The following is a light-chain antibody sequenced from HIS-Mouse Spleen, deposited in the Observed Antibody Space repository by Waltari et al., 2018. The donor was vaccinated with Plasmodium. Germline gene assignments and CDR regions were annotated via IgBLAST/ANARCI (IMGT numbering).Light chain of an antibody. CDR1: ALPKQY. CDR3: QSADSSGTYRV. V-gene: IGLV3-25*03. CDR2: KDS. Sequence: SYELPQPPSVSVSPGQTARITCTGDALPKQYAYWYPQKPGQAPLLVIYKDSERPSGIPERFSGSSSGTTVTLTISGVQAEDEADYYCQSADSSGTYRVFGGGTKLTVL. J-gene: IGLJ2*01.